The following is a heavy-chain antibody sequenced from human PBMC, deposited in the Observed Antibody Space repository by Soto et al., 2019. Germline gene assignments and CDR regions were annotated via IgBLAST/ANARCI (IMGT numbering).Heavy chain of an antibody. V-gene: IGHV3-23*01. D-gene: IGHD3-9*01. CDR3: AKGMVNYDILTDGAFDI. Sequence: GRSLRLSCAASGFTFSSYAMSWVRQAPGKGLEWVSAISGSGGSTYYADSVKGRFTISRDNSKNTLYLQMNSLRAEDTAVYYCAKGMVNYDILTDGAFDIWGQGTMVTVSS. CDR2: ISGSGGST. CDR1: GFTFSSYA. J-gene: IGHJ3*02.